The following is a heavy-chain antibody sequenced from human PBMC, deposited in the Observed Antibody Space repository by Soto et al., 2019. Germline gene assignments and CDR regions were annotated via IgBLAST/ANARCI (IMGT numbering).Heavy chain of an antibody. CDR1: GFTFSSYA. D-gene: IGHD2-15*01. V-gene: IGHV3-23*01. CDR2: ISGSGGST. J-gene: IGHJ4*02. CDR3: AKGGPVCSGGSCYSDY. Sequence: EVQLLESGGGLVQPGGSLGLSCAASGFTFSSYAMSWVRQAPGKGLEWVSAISGSGGSTYYADSVKGRFTISRDNSKNTLYLQMNSLRAEDTAVYYCAKGGPVCSGGSCYSDYWGQGTLVTVSS.